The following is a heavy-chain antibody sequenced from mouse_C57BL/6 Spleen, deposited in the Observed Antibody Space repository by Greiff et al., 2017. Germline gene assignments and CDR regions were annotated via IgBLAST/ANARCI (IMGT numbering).Heavy chain of an antibody. CDR3: ARDDGTSYWYFDV. CDR1: GFSFSDYG. Sequence: EVQLQESGAGLVKPGGSLTLSCAASGFSFSDYGMHWVRQAPEKGLEWVGYISSGSSTIYYADTVTGRCTIARDNTKNTLFLQMTSLRSEDTAMYYCARDDGTSYWYFDVWGTGTTVTVSS. V-gene: IGHV5-17*01. CDR2: ISSGSSTI. J-gene: IGHJ1*03. D-gene: IGHD1-1*01.